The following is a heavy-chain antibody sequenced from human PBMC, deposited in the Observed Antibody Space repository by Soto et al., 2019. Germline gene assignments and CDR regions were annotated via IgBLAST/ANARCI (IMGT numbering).Heavy chain of an antibody. CDR3: ANDKGVRCFGWLLYQAPGGMAV. J-gene: IGHJ6*02. V-gene: IGHV3-30*18. D-gene: IGHD3-3*01. CDR2: ISYDGSNK. CDR1: GFTFSSYG. Sequence: QVQLVQSGGGVVQPGRSLRLSCAASGFTFSSYGMHWVRQAPGKGLEWVAVISYDGSNKYYADSVKGRFTISRDKSKNTLYLQMNSLRAEDTAVYYCANDKGVRCFGWLLYQAPGGMAVWGQGTTVTVCS.